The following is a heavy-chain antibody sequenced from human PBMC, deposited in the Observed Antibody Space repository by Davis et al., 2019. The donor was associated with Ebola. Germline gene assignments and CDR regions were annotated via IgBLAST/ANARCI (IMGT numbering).Heavy chain of an antibody. Sequence: TLSLTCTVPGGSMRSGVYSWCWIRQPPGKGLEWIGTINGGGNTAYHPSLRSRVTISVDRSKNQFFLKVSSVTAADTAVYFCVRDRYTGTYDAFDIWGRGTVVTVS. J-gene: IGHJ3*02. V-gene: IGHV4-30-2*01. D-gene: IGHD2-2*02. CDR3: VRDRYTGTYDAFDI. CDR1: GGSMRSGVYS. CDR2: INGGGNT.